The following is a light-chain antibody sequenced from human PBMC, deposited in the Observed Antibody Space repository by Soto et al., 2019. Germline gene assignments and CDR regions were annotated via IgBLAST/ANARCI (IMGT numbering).Light chain of an antibody. CDR1: QGITND. CDR3: LQHYNFPYT. CDR2: AAS. Sequence: AIQMTQSPSSLSASVGDRVTITCRASQGITNDLAWYQQRPGEAPRLLIYAASSLQSGVPSRFSGSGSGTDFTLTISTLQPEDFASYYCLQHYNFPYTFGQGTKLEIK. V-gene: IGKV1-6*01. J-gene: IGKJ2*01.